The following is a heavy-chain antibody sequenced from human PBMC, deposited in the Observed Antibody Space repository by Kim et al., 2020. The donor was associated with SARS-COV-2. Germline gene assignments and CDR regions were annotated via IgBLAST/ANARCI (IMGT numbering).Heavy chain of an antibody. CDR1: GFTFSSYG. CDR2: LSYDGSNK. D-gene: IGHD6-19*01. Sequence: GGSLRLSCAASGFTFSSYGMHWVRQAPGKGLEWVAVLSYDGSNKYYADSVKGRFTISRDNSKNTLYLQMNSLRAEDTAVYYCASGMRDIAVHGTGGVSSYPAWGQGTLVTVSS. CDR3: ASGMRDIAVHGTGGVSSYPA. V-gene: IGHV3-30*03. J-gene: IGHJ1*01.